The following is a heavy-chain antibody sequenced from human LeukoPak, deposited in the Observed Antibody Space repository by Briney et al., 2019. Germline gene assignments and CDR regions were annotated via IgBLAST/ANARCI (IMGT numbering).Heavy chain of an antibody. CDR2: ISDNGGRT. D-gene: IGHD3-22*01. CDR3: ATDREGDPSAYYLV. Sequence: GGPPRLSCAASGFTFSGYAMSWVRQAPGKGLEWVSAISDNGGRTYYADSVKGRFTISRDNSKNTLFLQMNSLRAEDSAVYYCATDREGDPSAYYLVGGQGTLITVSS. J-gene: IGHJ4*02. CDR1: GFTFSGYA. V-gene: IGHV3-23*01.